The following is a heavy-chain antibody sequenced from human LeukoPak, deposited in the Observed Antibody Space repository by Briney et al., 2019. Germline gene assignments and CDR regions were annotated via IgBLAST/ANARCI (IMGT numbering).Heavy chain of an antibody. D-gene: IGHD2-2*01. J-gene: IGHJ3*02. V-gene: IGHV5-51*01. Sequence: GESLKISCKGSGYSFPSNWIGWVRQMPGKGLEWMGMIYPGDSDTRYSPSFQGQLTISADKSIKTAYLQWSSLKASDTAMYYCARQGYCTSTNCFTNAFDMWGQGTMVTVSS. CDR2: IYPGDSDT. CDR3: ARQGYCTSTNCFTNAFDM. CDR1: GYSFPSNW.